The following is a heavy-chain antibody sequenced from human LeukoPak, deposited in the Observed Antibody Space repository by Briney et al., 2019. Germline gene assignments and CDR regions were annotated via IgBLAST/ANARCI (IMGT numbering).Heavy chain of an antibody. CDR3: TRGSFGSGSYNDY. CDR1: GYTFTSYD. Sequence: ASVKVSCKASGYTFTSYDINWVRQATGQGLEWMGWMNPNSGDTAYVQKFQGRVTMTRDTSINTAYMEVSSLRSEDTAVYYCTRGSFGSGSYNDYWGQRTLVTVSS. V-gene: IGHV1-8*01. D-gene: IGHD3-10*01. J-gene: IGHJ4*02. CDR2: MNPNSGDT.